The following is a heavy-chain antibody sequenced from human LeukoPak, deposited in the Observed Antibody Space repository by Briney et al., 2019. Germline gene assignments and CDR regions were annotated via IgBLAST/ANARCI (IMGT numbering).Heavy chain of an antibody. J-gene: IGHJ4*02. V-gene: IGHV4-39*01. Sequence: PSETLSLTCTLSGGSVSSSTFFWGWIRQPPGKGLDWIGSIYYIGSTYYNPSLRSRVTMSMDTSKNQFSLKLNSVTAADTAVYYCARHSTGVVVAASFDYWGQGTLVTVSS. CDR2: IYYIGST. CDR1: GGSVSSSTFF. CDR3: ARHSTGVVVAASFDY. D-gene: IGHD2-15*01.